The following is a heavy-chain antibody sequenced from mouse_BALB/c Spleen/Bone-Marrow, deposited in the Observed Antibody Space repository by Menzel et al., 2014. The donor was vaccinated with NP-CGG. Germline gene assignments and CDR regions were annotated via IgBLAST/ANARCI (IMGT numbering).Heavy chain of an antibody. Sequence: QVQLQQSGAELVRPGSSVKISCKASGYAFSNYWMNWVKQRPGQGLEWIGQIFPGDGDTNYNGKFKGKATLTADKSSSTAYMQLNSLTSEDSAAYFCARSNYGYDVYFDYWGLGTTLTVSS. CDR2: IFPGDGDT. V-gene: IGHV1-80*01. CDR1: GYAFSNYW. D-gene: IGHD2-2*01. CDR3: ARSNYGYDVYFDY. J-gene: IGHJ2*01.